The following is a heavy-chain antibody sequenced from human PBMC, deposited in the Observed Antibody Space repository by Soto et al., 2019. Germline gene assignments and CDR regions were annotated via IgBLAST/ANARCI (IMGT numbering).Heavy chain of an antibody. CDR3: ARVGFDFWSGYSFDY. CDR2: ISAYNGNT. Sequence: GASVKVSCKASGYTFTSYGISWVRQAPGQGLEWMGWISAYNGNTNYAQKLRGRVTMTTDTSTSTAYMELRSLRSDDTAVYYCARVGFDFWSGYSFDYWGQGTLVTVSS. CDR1: GYTFTSYG. V-gene: IGHV1-18*04. J-gene: IGHJ4*02. D-gene: IGHD3-3*01.